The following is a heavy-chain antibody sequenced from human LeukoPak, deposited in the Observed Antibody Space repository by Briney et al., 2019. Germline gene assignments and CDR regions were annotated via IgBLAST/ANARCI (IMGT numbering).Heavy chain of an antibody. CDR3: ARGKGGSGYSIDY. Sequence: GGSLRLSCAASGFTFRGNWMHWVRQVPGKGLVWVSRINTDGRSTGYADSVKGRFTIYRDNAENTLYLQMNSLRAEDTAIYYCARGKGGSGYSIDYWGQGTLVTVSS. J-gene: IGHJ4*02. D-gene: IGHD3-3*01. CDR1: GFTFRGNW. CDR2: INTDGRST. V-gene: IGHV3-74*01.